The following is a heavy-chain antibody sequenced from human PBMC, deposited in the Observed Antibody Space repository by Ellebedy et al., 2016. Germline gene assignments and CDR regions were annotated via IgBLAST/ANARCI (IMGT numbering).Heavy chain of an antibody. CDR1: GYTFTGYY. J-gene: IGHJ3*02. Sequence: ASVKVSXXASGYTFTGYYMHWVRQAPGQGLEWMGWINPNSGGTNYAQKFQGRVTMTRDTSISTAYMELSRLRSDDTAVYYCARAIAAAGIGGTPGNISPGRDAFDSWGQGTMVTVSS. V-gene: IGHV1-2*02. D-gene: IGHD6-13*01. CDR3: ARAIAAAGIGGTPGNISPGRDAFDS. CDR2: INPNSGGT.